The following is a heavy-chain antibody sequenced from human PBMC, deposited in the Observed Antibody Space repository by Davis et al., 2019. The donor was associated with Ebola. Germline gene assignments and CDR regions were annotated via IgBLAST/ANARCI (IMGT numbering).Heavy chain of an antibody. Sequence: ASVKVSCKASGYTFTSYAMNWVRQAPGQGLEWMGWINTNTGNPTYAQGFTGRFVFSLDTSVSTAYLQISSLKAEDTAVYYCAKAGESGYYHLWFDYWGQGTLVTVSS. CDR3: AKAGESGYYHLWFDY. CDR2: INTNTGNP. J-gene: IGHJ4*02. D-gene: IGHD3-3*01. V-gene: IGHV7-4-1*02. CDR1: GYTFTSYA.